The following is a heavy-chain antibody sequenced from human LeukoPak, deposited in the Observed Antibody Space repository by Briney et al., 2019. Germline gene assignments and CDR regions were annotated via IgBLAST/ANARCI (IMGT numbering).Heavy chain of an antibody. V-gene: IGHV3-23*01. CDR1: GFTFGGSA. Sequence: GGSLRLSCAASGFTFGGSAMSWVRQAPGKGPEWVSTFSRSGPDTYYADSVKGRFTIFRDNSKNTLYLQMNSLRAEDTAVYFCAKRGVVIRVILVGFHKEANYFDSWGQGVLVTVSS. CDR2: FSRSGPDT. CDR3: AKRGVVIRVILVGFHKEANYFDS. J-gene: IGHJ4*02. D-gene: IGHD3-22*01.